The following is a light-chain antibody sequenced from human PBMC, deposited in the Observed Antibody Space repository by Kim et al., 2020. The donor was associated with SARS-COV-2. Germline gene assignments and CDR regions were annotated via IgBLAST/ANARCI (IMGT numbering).Light chain of an antibody. J-gene: IGKJ5*01. CDR1: RRVISS. CDR3: QRSSNMMIT. V-gene: IGKV3-11*01. Sequence: LFPGERAPPSRGAPRRVISSLSWYPRKPGQAPRLLIYNASTRATGIPARFSGGVSGTDFTLTISTLEPVDFVVYYCQRSSNMMITFGPGTRLGI. CDR2: NAS.